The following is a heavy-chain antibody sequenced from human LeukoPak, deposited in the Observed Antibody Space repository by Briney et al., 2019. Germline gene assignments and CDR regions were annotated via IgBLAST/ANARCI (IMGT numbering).Heavy chain of an antibody. Sequence: TGGSLRLSCAASGFTFSSYSMNWVRQAPGKGLEWVSSISTSSIYIYYADSMKGRFTISRDNAKNSVYLQMNSLRVEDTAVYYCARDGHWEVTRGHYFDYWGQGTLVTVSS. CDR3: ARDGHWEVTRGHYFDY. V-gene: IGHV3-21*01. CDR1: GFTFSSYS. D-gene: IGHD4-11*01. J-gene: IGHJ4*02. CDR2: ISTSSIYI.